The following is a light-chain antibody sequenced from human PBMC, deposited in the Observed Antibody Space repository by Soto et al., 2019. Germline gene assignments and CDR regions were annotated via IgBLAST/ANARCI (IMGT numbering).Light chain of an antibody. Sequence: DIQLTQSPSSLSASVGDRATITCRASQSISTYLNWYQQKPGKAPQLLIYTASSLQSGVPSRFSGGGSGTDFTLTISSLQPEDFATYSCQQSYSTPQTFGQGTKVAIK. V-gene: IGKV1-39*01. CDR3: QQSYSTPQT. CDR1: QSISTY. CDR2: TAS. J-gene: IGKJ1*01.